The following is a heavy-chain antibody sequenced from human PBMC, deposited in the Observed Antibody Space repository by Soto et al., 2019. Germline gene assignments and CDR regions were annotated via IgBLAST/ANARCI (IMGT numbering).Heavy chain of an antibody. Sequence: PSETLSLTCAVSGGSISSSNWWSWVRQPPGKGLEWIGEIYHSGSTNYNPSLKSRVTISVDKSKNQFSLKLSSVTAADTAVYYCARGYVLRFLEWLTERYYGMDVWGQGTTVTVSS. D-gene: IGHD3-3*01. J-gene: IGHJ6*02. CDR1: GGSISSSNW. CDR2: IYHSGST. CDR3: ARGYVLRFLEWLTERYYGMDV. V-gene: IGHV4-4*02.